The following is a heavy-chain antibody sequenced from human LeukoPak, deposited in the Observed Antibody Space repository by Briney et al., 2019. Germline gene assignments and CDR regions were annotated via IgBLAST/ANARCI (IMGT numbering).Heavy chain of an antibody. CDR3: ASLRIAVTLA. V-gene: IGHV4-4*02. CDR1: GFTVSSNYM. J-gene: IGHJ5*02. D-gene: IGHD6-19*01. Sequence: GSLRLSCAASGFTVSSNYMSWVRQAPGKGLEWIGEIYHSGSTNYNPSLKSRVTISVDKSKNQFSLKLSSVTAADTAVYYCASLRIAVTLAWGQGTLVTVSS. CDR2: IYHSGST.